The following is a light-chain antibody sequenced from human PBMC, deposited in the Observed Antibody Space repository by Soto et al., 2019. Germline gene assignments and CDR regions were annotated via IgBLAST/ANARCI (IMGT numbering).Light chain of an antibody. CDR3: SSYTSTTPWV. V-gene: IGLV2-14*01. Sequence: QSALTQPASVSGSPGQSITISCTGTSSDVGGYRYVSWYQQHPGKAPKLMIYEVSYRPSGVSNRFSGSKSGNTASLTISGLQAEDEADYYCSSYTSTTPWVFGGGTKLTVL. CDR2: EVS. CDR1: SSDVGGYRY. J-gene: IGLJ3*02.